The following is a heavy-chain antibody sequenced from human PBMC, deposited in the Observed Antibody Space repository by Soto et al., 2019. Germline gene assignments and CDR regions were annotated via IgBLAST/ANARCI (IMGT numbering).Heavy chain of an antibody. CDR3: AKEDKLGDYPDY. D-gene: IGHD4-17*01. Sequence: GGSLRLSCAASGFTFSSYDMHWVRQAPGKGLEWVAVISYDRSNEYYADSVKGRFTISRDNSKNTLYLQMNSLRAEDTAVYYCAKEDKLGDYPDYWGQGTLVTVSS. CDR1: GFTFSSYD. V-gene: IGHV3-30*18. J-gene: IGHJ4*02. CDR2: ISYDRSNE.